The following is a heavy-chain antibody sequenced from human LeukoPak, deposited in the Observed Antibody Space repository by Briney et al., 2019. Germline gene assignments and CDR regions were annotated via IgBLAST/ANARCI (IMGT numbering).Heavy chain of an antibody. Sequence: ASVKVSCKASGYTFTGYYMHWVRQAPGQGLEWMGWINPNSGGTNYAQKFQGWVTMTRDTSISTAYMELSRLRSDDTAVYYCAREGPLYIYAFDIGGQGTMVTVSS. V-gene: IGHV1-2*04. CDR3: AREGPLYIYAFDI. CDR1: GYTFTGYY. J-gene: IGHJ3*02. D-gene: IGHD2-2*02. CDR2: INPNSGGT.